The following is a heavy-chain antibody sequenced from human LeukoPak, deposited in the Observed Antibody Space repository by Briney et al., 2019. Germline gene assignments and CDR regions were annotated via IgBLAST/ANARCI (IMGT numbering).Heavy chain of an antibody. D-gene: IGHD5-18*01. V-gene: IGHV3-13*01. CDR3: AKGTAQLWLEPIDY. CDR1: GFTFSSYD. Sequence: PGGSLRLSCAASGFTFSSYDMHWVRQATGKGLEWVSAIGTAGDTYYADSVKGRFTISRDNSKNTLYLQMNSLRAEDTAVYYCAKGTAQLWLEPIDYWGQGTLVTVSS. CDR2: IGTAGDT. J-gene: IGHJ4*02.